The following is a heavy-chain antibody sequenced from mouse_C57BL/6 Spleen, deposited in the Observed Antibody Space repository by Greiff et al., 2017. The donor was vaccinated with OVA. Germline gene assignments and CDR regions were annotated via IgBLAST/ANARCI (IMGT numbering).Heavy chain of an antibody. D-gene: IGHD4-1*01. V-gene: IGHV1-69*01. CDR3: ARASPNWEEDY. CDR2: IDPSDSYT. CDR1: GYTFTSYW. J-gene: IGHJ2*01. Sequence: VQLQQPGAELVMPGASVKLSCKASGYTFTSYWMHWVKQRPGQGLEWIGEIDPSDSYTNYNQKFKGKSTLTVDKSSSTAYMQLSSLTSEDSAVYYCARASPNWEEDYWGQGTTLTVSS.